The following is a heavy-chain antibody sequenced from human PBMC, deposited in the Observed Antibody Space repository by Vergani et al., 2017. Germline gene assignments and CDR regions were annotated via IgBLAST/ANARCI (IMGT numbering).Heavy chain of an antibody. Sequence: EVQVVESGGGLIKPGGSLRLSCVVSGITFKNAWINWVRQAPGNGLEWIGRIRSKNDGGTADYAAPLKGRFTISRDDSKDSAFLLVNNLKTEDTAVYLCYTDYHDYWGQGTLVTVSS. J-gene: IGHJ4*02. CDR2: IRSKNDGGTA. V-gene: IGHV3-15*01. D-gene: IGHD2-2*02. CDR3: YTDYHDY. CDR1: GITFKNAW.